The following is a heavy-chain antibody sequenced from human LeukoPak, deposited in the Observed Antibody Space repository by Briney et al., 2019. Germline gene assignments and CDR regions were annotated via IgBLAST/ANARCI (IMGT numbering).Heavy chain of an antibody. J-gene: IGHJ3*02. D-gene: IGHD1-1*01. Sequence: PSETLSLTCTVSGGSISSYYWSWIRQPPGKGLEWIGYIYYSGSTSYKPSLKSRVTISVDTSKNQFSLNLRSVTAADTAVYYCARAHKLNAFDIWGQGTMVTVSS. CDR1: GGSISSYY. CDR2: IYYSGST. CDR3: ARAHKLNAFDI. V-gene: IGHV4-59*01.